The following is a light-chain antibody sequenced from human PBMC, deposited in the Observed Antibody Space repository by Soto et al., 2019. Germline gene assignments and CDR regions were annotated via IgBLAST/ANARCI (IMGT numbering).Light chain of an antibody. Sequence: NFMLTQPHSVSESPGKTVIISCTRSSGSIASNYVQWYQQRPGSSPTTVIYEDNQRPSGVPDRFSGSIDSSSNSASLTISGLETEDEADYFCPSYDATNQVVGGGTKLTVL. CDR2: EDN. CDR1: SGSIASNY. V-gene: IGLV6-57*01. CDR3: PSYDATNQV. J-gene: IGLJ3*02.